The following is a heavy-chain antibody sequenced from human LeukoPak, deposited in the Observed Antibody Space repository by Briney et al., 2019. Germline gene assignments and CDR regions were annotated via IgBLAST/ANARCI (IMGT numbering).Heavy chain of an antibody. D-gene: IGHD6-13*01. J-gene: IGHJ5*02. CDR2: IIPIFGTA. CDR3: ARDRGIAAAKNWFDP. V-gene: IGHV1-69*06. CDR1: GGTFSSYA. Sequence: SVKVSCKASGGTFSSYAISWVRQAPGQGLEWMGGIIPIFGTANYARKFQGRVTITADKSASTAYMELSSLRSEDTAVYYCARDRGIAAAKNWFDPWGQGTLVTVSS.